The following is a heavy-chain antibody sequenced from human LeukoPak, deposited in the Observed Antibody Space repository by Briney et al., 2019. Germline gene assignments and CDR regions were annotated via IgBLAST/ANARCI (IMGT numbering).Heavy chain of an antibody. V-gene: IGHV1-18*01. CDR3: ARDRAVVRGVVIPVFDY. J-gene: IGHJ4*02. Sequence: ASVKVSCKASGYTFTSYGISWVRQAPGQGLEWMGWISAYNGNTNYAQKLQGRVTMTTDTSTSTAYMELRSLRSDDTAVYYCARDRAVVRGVVIPVFDYWGQGTLVTVSS. CDR2: ISAYNGNT. D-gene: IGHD3-3*01. CDR1: GYTFTSYG.